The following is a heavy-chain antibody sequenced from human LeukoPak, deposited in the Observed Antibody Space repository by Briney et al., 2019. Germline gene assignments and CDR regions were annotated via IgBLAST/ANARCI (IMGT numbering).Heavy chain of an antibody. Sequence: ASVKVSCKASGYTFTGYYMHWVRQAPGQGLEWMGWINPNSGGTNYAQKFQGRVTMTRDTSISTAYMELSRLRSDDTAVYYCARDGSRSNSGGDYYYYYGMDVWGQGTTVTVSS. D-gene: IGHD3-10*01. V-gene: IGHV1-2*02. CDR3: ARDGSRSNSGGDYYYYYGMDV. J-gene: IGHJ6*02. CDR1: GYTFTGYY. CDR2: INPNSGGT.